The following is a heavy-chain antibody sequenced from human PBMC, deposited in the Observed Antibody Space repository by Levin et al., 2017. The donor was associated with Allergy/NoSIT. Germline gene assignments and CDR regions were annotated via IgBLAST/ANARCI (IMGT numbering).Heavy chain of an antibody. D-gene: IGHD2-15*01. V-gene: IGHV4-39*01. Sequence: PGGSLRLSCTVSGGSISSSSYYWGWIRQPPGKGLEWIGSIYYSGSTYYNPSLKSRVTISVDTSKNQFSLKLSSVTAADTAVYYCARRRLYEGDMDYWGQGTLVTVSS. J-gene: IGHJ4*02. CDR2: IYYSGST. CDR1: GGSISSSSYY. CDR3: ARRRLYEGDMDY.